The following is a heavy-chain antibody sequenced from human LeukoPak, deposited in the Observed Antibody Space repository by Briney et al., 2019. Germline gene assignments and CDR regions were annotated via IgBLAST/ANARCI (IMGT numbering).Heavy chain of an antibody. CDR1: KFTFSDYY. D-gene: IGHD3-3*01. J-gene: IGHJ4*02. CDR3: ARGFRSTWYYFDY. Sequence: GGSLRPSCEASKFTFSDYYMSWIRQAPGKGLEWVSYISNSGRTIYYADSVKGRFTISRDNANNSVSLQMNSLRVEDTAVYYCARGFRSTWYYFDYWGQGTLVTVSS. V-gene: IGHV3-11*01. CDR2: ISNSGRTI.